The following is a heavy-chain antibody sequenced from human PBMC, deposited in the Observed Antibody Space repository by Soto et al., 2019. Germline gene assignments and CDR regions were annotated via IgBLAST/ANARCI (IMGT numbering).Heavy chain of an antibody. D-gene: IGHD3-22*01. V-gene: IGHV3-30*18. CDR2: MSYDENNE. CDR3: AKDSYYHDTSGYYSFDC. Sequence: QVQLVESGGGVVQPGRSLRLSCAASGFTFSSDGMHWLRQAPDKGLAWVAHMSYDENNEHYTDSVKGRSTISRDNSKNTLYLQMNSLRAEDTVVYYCAKDSYYHDTSGYYSFDCWGQGTLVTVSA. CDR1: GFTFSSDG. J-gene: IGHJ4*02.